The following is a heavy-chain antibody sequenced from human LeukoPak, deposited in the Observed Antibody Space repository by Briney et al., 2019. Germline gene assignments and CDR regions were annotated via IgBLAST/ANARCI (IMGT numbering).Heavy chain of an antibody. J-gene: IGHJ4*02. D-gene: IGHD2-15*01. Sequence: GGSLRLSCAASGFTFNNAWMSWVRQAPGKGLEWVCRIKSKTDGGTTDYAAPVKGRFSISRDDSKNTLYLQMNSLKTEDTAVYYCTTEGGWSFYFDYWGQGTLVTVSS. CDR1: GFTFNNAW. CDR3: TTEGGWSFYFDY. CDR2: IKSKTDGGTT. V-gene: IGHV3-15*01.